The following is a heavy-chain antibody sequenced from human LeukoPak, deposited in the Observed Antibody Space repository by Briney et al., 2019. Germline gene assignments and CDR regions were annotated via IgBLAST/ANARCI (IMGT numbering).Heavy chain of an antibody. V-gene: IGHV3-15*01. CDR1: GFTFSNAW. Sequence: GGYLRLSYAASGFTFSNAWMSWVRQAPGMGREWVGRIKSKTDGGTTDYAAPVKGRSTISRDDSKNTPYLQMNSLKTEDTAVYYCTTGDWGQGTLVTVSS. J-gene: IGHJ4*02. CDR2: IKSKTDGGTT. CDR3: TTGD.